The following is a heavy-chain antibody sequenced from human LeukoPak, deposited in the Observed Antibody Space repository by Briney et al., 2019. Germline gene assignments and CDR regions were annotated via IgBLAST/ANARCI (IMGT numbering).Heavy chain of an antibody. Sequence: GGSLRLSCAASGFTFSSYGMHWVRQAPGKGLEWVAVIWYDGSNKYYADSVKGRFTVSRDNSKNTLYLQMNSLRAEDTAVYYCAGDLMNGIFDYWGQGTLVTVSS. V-gene: IGHV3-33*01. J-gene: IGHJ4*02. CDR1: GFTFSSYG. CDR2: IWYDGSNK. CDR3: AGDLMNGIFDY. D-gene: IGHD1-14*01.